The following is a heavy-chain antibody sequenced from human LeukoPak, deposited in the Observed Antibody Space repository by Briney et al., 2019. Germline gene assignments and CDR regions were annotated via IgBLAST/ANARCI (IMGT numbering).Heavy chain of an antibody. Sequence: GASVKVSCKASGGTFSSYAISWVRQAPGQGLEWMGGTIPIFGTANYAQKFQGRVTITADKSTSTAYMELSSLRSEDTAVYYCARGRDCSSTSCYADYWGQGTLVTVSS. J-gene: IGHJ4*02. CDR1: GGTFSSYA. CDR3: ARGRDCSSTSCYADY. CDR2: TIPIFGTA. D-gene: IGHD2-2*01. V-gene: IGHV1-69*06.